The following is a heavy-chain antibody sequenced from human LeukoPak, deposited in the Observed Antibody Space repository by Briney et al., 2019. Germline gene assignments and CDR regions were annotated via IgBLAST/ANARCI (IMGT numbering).Heavy chain of an antibody. J-gene: IGHJ5*02. CDR1: GGSISSYY. CDR3: ARRSWSNWFDP. D-gene: IGHD1-26*01. CDR2: IYYSGST. Sequence: KPSETLSLTCTVSGGSISSYYWSWIRQPPGKGLEWIGYIYYSGSTNYNPSLKSRVTISVDTSKNQFSLKLSSVTAADTAVYYCARRSWSNWFDPWGQGTLVTVSS. V-gene: IGHV4-59*08.